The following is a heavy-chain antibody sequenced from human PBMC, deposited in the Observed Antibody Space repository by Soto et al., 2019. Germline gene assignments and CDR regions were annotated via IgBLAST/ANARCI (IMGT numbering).Heavy chain of an antibody. CDR3: AKTGGSAETPRKIGSGYYDSSGYRARGVGY. D-gene: IGHD3-22*01. CDR2: ISGSGGST. J-gene: IGHJ4*02. V-gene: IGHV3-23*01. CDR1: GFTFSSYA. Sequence: GGSLRLSCAASGFTFSSYAMSWVRQAPGKGLEWVSAISGSGGSTYYADSVKGRFTISRENSKNTLYRQMNSLRAEDTAVYYRAKTGGSAETPRKIGSGYYDSSGYRARGVGYWGQGTLVTVSS.